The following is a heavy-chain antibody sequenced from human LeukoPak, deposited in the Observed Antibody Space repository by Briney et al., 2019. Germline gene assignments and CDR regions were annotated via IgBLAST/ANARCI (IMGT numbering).Heavy chain of an antibody. J-gene: IGHJ5*02. Sequence: ASVKVSCKASRGTFSSYAISWVRQAPGQGLEWMGRIIPIFGIANYAQKFQGRVTITADKSTSTAYMELSSLRSEDTAVYYCARDEGGLFDPWGQGTLVTVSS. CDR1: RGTFSSYA. CDR3: ARDEGGLFDP. V-gene: IGHV1-69*04. D-gene: IGHD1-26*01. CDR2: IIPIFGIA.